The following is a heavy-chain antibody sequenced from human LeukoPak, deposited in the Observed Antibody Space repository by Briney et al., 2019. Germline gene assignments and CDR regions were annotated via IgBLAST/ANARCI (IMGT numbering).Heavy chain of an antibody. Sequence: SETLSLTCTVSGGSISSYYWSWIRQPPGKGLEWIGYIYNSGSTNYNPSLKSRVTISVDTSKNQFCLKLNSVTAADTAVYYCARGVTMVRGVYFDYWGQGTLVTVSS. D-gene: IGHD3-10*01. CDR2: IYNSGST. CDR1: GGSISSYY. CDR3: ARGVTMVRGVYFDY. J-gene: IGHJ4*02. V-gene: IGHV4-59*01.